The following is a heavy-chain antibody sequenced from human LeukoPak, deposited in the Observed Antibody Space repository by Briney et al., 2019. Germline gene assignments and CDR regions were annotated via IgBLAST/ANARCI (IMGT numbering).Heavy chain of an antibody. CDR3: ATVSSGWYVNDY. D-gene: IGHD6-19*01. Sequence: GASVKVSCKVSGYTLTELSMHWVRQAPGKGLEWMGGFDPEDGETIYAQKFQGRVTMTEDTSTDTAYMELSSLRSEDTAVYHCATVSSGWYVNDYWGQGTLVTVSS. V-gene: IGHV1-24*01. J-gene: IGHJ4*02. CDR2: FDPEDGET. CDR1: GYTLTELS.